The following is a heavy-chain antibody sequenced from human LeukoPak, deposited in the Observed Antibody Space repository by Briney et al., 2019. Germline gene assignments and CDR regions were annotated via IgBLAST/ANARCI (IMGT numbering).Heavy chain of an antibody. CDR1: GGSFNYY. D-gene: IGHD1-7*01. Sequence: SSETLSLTCAVYGGSFNYYWSWIRQPPGKGLEWIGEINHSGSTTYNPSLMSRLTLSVDTSKNHFSLNLTSVTGADTALYYWARWVTRFGTTSHFDYWSQGTLVTVSS. V-gene: IGHV4-34*01. CDR2: INHSGST. J-gene: IGHJ4*02. CDR3: ARWVTRFGTTSHFDY.